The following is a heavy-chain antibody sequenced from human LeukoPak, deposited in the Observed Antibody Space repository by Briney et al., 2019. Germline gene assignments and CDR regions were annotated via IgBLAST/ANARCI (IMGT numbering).Heavy chain of an antibody. CDR2: IIPIFGTA. CDR1: GGTFSSYA. V-gene: IGHV1-69*13. Sequence: SVKVSCKASGGTFSSYAISWVRQAPGQGLEWMGGIIPIFGTANYAQKFQGRVTITADESTSTAYMELSSLRSEDTAVYYCARGPDFWSGYYHPAEMDVWGQGTTVTVSS. D-gene: IGHD3-3*01. CDR3: ARGPDFWSGYYHPAEMDV. J-gene: IGHJ6*02.